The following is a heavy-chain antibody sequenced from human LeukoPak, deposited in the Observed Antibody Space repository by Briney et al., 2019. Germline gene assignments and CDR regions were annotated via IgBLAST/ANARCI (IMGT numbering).Heavy chain of an antibody. CDR1: GFTFSSYG. V-gene: IGHV3-30*18. CDR3: AKDRDYYDSNHYYGMDV. Sequence: GGSLRLSCAASGFTFSSYGMHWVRQAPGKGLEWVAVISYDGSNKYYADSVKGRFTISRDNTKNTLYLQMNSLRAEDTAVYYCAKDRDYYDSNHYYGMDVWGQGTTVTVSS. D-gene: IGHD3-22*01. J-gene: IGHJ6*02. CDR2: ISYDGSNK.